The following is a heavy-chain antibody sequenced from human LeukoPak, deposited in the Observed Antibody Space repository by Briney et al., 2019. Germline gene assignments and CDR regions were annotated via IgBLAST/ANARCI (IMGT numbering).Heavy chain of an antibody. CDR3: AKDFRTHWAKYYFDY. V-gene: IGHV3-30*02. J-gene: IGHJ4*02. D-gene: IGHD7-27*01. CDR2: IRYDGNSK. CDR1: GFTFNSHG. Sequence: GTSLRLSCAASGFTFNSHGMHWVRQAPGKGLEWVAFIRYDGNSKYYADSVKGRFTISRDNCKSTLYLQMNSLRAEDTAVYYCAKDFRTHWAKYYFDYWGQGTLVTVSS.